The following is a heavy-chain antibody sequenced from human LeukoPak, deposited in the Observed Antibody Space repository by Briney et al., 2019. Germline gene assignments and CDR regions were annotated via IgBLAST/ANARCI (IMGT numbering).Heavy chain of an antibody. V-gene: IGHV1-2*02. Sequence: ASVKVSCKASGYMFTDYYLHWVRQAPGQGLEWMGWINPNSGGTNYAQKFQGRVTMTRDTSISTAYMELSRLRSDDTAVYYCARGPAAKYSYGPDNLDYWGQGTLVTVSS. J-gene: IGHJ4*02. CDR3: ARGPAAKYSYGPDNLDY. D-gene: IGHD5-18*01. CDR1: GYMFTDYY. CDR2: INPNSGGT.